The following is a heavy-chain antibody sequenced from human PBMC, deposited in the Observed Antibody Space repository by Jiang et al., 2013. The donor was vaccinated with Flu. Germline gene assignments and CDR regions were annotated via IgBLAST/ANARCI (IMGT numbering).Heavy chain of an antibody. J-gene: IGHJ4*02. CDR2: IYYSGTT. CDR1: GDSISSGDYY. CDR3: AREDRGGAYDYGLPGDY. Sequence: GLVKPSQTLSLTCSVSGDSISSGDYYWSWIRQAPGKGLEWIGNIYYSGTTYYNPSLKSRITISVDTSKNQVSLKLTSVTAADTAFYYCAREDRGGAYDYGLPGDYWGPGTLVTVSS. V-gene: IGHV4-30-4*01. D-gene: IGHD3-16*01.